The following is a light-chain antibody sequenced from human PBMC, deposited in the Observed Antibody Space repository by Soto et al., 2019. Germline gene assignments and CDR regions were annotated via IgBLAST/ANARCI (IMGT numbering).Light chain of an antibody. V-gene: IGKV3D-15*01. J-gene: IGKJ1*01. Sequence: EIVMTQSPATLSVSPGERATLSCRASQSVSSNLAWYQQKPGQAPRLLIYGASSRATGIPDRFSGTGSGTDFTLTISRLEPEDFAVYYCQLRRTFGQGTKVDIK. CDR3: QLRRT. CDR2: GAS. CDR1: QSVSSN.